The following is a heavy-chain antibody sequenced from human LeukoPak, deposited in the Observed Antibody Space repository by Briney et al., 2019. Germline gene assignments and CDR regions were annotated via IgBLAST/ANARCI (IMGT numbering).Heavy chain of an antibody. CDR3: ARGGSSWYEVGREAFDI. CDR1: GGTFSSYA. Sequence: ASVKVSCKASGGTFSSYAISWVRQAPGQGLEWMGGIIPIFGTANYAQKFQGRVTMTRNTSISTAYMELSSLRSEDTAVYYCARGGSSWYEVGREAFDIWGQGTMVTVSS. V-gene: IGHV1-69*05. J-gene: IGHJ3*02. D-gene: IGHD6-13*01. CDR2: IIPIFGTA.